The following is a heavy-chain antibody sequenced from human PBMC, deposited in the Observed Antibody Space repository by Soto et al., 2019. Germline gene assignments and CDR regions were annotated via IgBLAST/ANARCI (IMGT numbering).Heavy chain of an antibody. CDR3: ARGTAAAGTGDFDY. V-gene: IGHV4-34*01. CDR1: GGSFSGYY. CDR2: INHSGST. D-gene: IGHD6-13*01. Sequence: PSETLSLTCAVYGGSFSGYYWSWIRQPPGKGLEWIGEINHSGSTNYNPSLKSRVTISVDTSKNQFSLKLSSVTAADTAVYYCARGTAAAGTGDFDYWGQGTLVTVSS. J-gene: IGHJ4*02.